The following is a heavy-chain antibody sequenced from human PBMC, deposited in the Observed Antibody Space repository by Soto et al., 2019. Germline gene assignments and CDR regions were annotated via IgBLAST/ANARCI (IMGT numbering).Heavy chain of an antibody. Sequence: GESLKISCKGSGYSFTSYWXGWVRQMPGKGLEWMGIIYPGDSDTRYRPSFQGQVTISADKSISTXYLQWSSLKASDXAMYYCARFSHCSSTSCPASPPAXXXXXXGMDVXXXGTTVXXSX. D-gene: IGHD2-2*01. J-gene: IGHJ6*01. CDR3: ARFSHCSSTSCPASPPAXXXXXXGMDV. CDR2: IYPGDSDT. CDR1: GYSFTSYW. V-gene: IGHV5-51*01.